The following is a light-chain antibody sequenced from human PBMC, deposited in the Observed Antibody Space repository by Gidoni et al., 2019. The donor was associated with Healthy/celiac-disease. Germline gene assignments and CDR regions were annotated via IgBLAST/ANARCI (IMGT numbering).Light chain of an antibody. CDR3: QQYGSSTGT. CDR2: GAS. J-gene: IGKJ1*01. CDR1: QSVSSSY. V-gene: IGKV3-20*01. Sequence: ETELTQSQGTLSLSPGERATLSCRASQSVSSSYLAWYQQKPGQAPRLLIYGASLRATGIPDRFRGSWSGTDFTLTISRLEPEGFAVYYCQQYGSSTGTFGQGTKVEIK.